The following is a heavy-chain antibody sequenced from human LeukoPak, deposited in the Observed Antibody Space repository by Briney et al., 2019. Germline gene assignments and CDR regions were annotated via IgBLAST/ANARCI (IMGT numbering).Heavy chain of an antibody. V-gene: IGHV3-7*01. CDR3: ARDKGVVVAATDYYYYYMDV. CDR2: IKQDGSEK. J-gene: IGHJ6*03. D-gene: IGHD2-15*01. Sequence: SGGSLRLSCAASGFTFSSYWMSWVRQAPGKGLEWVANIKQDGSEKYYVDSVKGRFTISRDNAKNSLYLQMNSLRAEDTAVYYCARDKGVVVAATDYYYYYMDVWGKGTTVTVSS. CDR1: GFTFSSYW.